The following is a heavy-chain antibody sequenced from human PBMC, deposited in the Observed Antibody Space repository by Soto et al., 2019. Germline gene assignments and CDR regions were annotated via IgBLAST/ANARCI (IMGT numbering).Heavy chain of an antibody. V-gene: IGHV3-30*19. CDR1: GFMFKSYV. J-gene: IGHJ4*02. Sequence: QLQLVESGGGVVQPGTSLRLSCTASGFMFKSYVMHWVRQAPGKGLEWVALTSYDGNNKYYGDSVKGRFTVSRDNSKNTLHLRMDSLRPEDTALYYCARWGTTGGFDLWGQGTLVSVSS. CDR2: TSYDGNNK. D-gene: IGHD3-16*01. CDR3: ARWGTTGGFDL.